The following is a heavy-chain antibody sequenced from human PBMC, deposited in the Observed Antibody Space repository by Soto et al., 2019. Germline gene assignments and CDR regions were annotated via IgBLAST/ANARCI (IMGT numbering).Heavy chain of an antibody. V-gene: IGHV5-51*01. CDR2: IYPGDSDT. CDR1: GHSVTSSW. Sequence: PGASLKSSCKGSGHSVTSSWSSWVRQMPGKGLEWMGIIYPGDSDTRYSPSFQGQVTISADKSISTAYLQWSSLKASDTAMYYCASSIRDVFDILVQGKMVAVS. CDR3: ASSIRDVFDI. J-gene: IGHJ3*02.